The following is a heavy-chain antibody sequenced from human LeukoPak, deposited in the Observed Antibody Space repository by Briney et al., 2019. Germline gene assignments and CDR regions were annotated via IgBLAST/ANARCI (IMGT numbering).Heavy chain of an antibody. J-gene: IGHJ6*03. Sequence: SETLSLTCAVYGGSFSDYYWSWIRQPPGKGLEWIGEINHSGSTNYNPSLKSRVTISVDTSKNQFSLKLSSVTAADTAVYYCARGRSIANYYYYYMDVWGKGTTVTVSS. CDR1: GGSFSDYY. V-gene: IGHV4-34*01. CDR2: INHSGST. CDR3: ARGRSIANYYYYYMDV. D-gene: IGHD6-6*01.